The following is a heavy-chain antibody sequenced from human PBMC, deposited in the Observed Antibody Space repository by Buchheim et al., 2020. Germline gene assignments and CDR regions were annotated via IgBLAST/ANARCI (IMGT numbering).Heavy chain of an antibody. Sequence: QVQLVESGGGVVQPGRSLRLSCAASGFTFSSYGMHWVRQAPGKGLEWVAVIWYDGSNKYYADSVKGRFTISRDNSKNTLYPQMNSLRAEDTAVYYCARDRIAAAGSENYGMDVWGQGTT. J-gene: IGHJ6*02. D-gene: IGHD6-13*01. V-gene: IGHV3-33*01. CDR3: ARDRIAAAGSENYGMDV. CDR1: GFTFSSYG. CDR2: IWYDGSNK.